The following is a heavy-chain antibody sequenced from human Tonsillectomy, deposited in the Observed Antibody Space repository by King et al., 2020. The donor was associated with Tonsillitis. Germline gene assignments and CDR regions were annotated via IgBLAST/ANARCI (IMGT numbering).Heavy chain of an antibody. V-gene: IGHV4-34*01. J-gene: IGHJ4*02. Sequence: VQLQQWGAGLLKPSETLSLTCAVYGGSFSGYYWSWIRQPPGKGLEWIGEINHSGSTNYNPSLKSRVTISVDTSKNQFSLKLSSVTAADTAVYYCAREYCSGGSCYDYWGQGTLVTVSS. CDR2: INHSGST. CDR3: AREYCSGGSCYDY. CDR1: GGSFSGYY. D-gene: IGHD2-15*01.